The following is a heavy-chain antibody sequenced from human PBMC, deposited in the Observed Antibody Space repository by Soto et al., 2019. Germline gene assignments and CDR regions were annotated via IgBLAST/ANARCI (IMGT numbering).Heavy chain of an antibody. D-gene: IGHD2-2*01. V-gene: IGHV3-73*01. J-gene: IGHJ6*02. CDR1: GLPFSGSP. CDR2: IRSKANTYAT. Sequence: GGSLRLSCAASGLPFSGSPIHWVRQASGKGLEWVGRIRSKANTYATAYATSVKGRFTISRDDSKSTTYLQMNSLKTEDTAVYFCTRPGFGDFVDPYDYGIDVWGQGTTVTVSS. CDR3: TRPGFGDFVDPYDYGIDV.